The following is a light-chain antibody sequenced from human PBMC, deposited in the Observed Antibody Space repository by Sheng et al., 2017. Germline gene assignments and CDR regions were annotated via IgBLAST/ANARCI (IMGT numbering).Light chain of an antibody. CDR3: QQYNNWPPLT. Sequence: EVVLTQSPGTLSLSPGERVTLSCRASQSVNSRFLAWYQQKPGQAPRLLIYGASTRAXGIPARFSGSGSGTEFTLTISSLQSEDFAVYYCQQYNNWPPLTFGGGTKVEIK. J-gene: IGKJ4*01. CDR2: GAS. CDR1: QSVNSR. V-gene: IGKV3-15*01.